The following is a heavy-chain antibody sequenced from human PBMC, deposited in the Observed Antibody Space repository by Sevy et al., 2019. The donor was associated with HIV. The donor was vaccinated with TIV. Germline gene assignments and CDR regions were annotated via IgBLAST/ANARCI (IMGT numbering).Heavy chain of an antibody. D-gene: IGHD1-20*01. J-gene: IGHJ4*02. CDR3: TNRGIEIITGFDY. V-gene: IGHV3-23*01. CDR2: ISGSGGYT. CDR1: GVIFNSHA. Sequence: GGSLRLSCAASGVIFNSHAMSWVRQAPGKGLEWVSTISGSGGYTYYSDSVKGRFSISRDNSKNTVYLQMNSLRAEDTAVYYCTNRGIEIITGFDYWGQGTLVTVSS.